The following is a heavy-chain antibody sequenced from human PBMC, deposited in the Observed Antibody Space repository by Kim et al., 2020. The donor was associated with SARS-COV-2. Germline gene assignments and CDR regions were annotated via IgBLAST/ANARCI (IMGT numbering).Heavy chain of an antibody. CDR3: ARDTRDYYGREV. CDR1: GFTFSSYS. CDR2: IWDDGSNK. Sequence: GGSLRLSCAASGFTFSSYSMLWVRQAPGKGLEWVAVIWDDGSNKYYADSVKGRFTISRDDTKNTLYLQMNSLRAEDTAVYYCARDTRDYYGREVWGQGTTVTVPS. J-gene: IGHJ6*02. V-gene: IGHV3-33*01.